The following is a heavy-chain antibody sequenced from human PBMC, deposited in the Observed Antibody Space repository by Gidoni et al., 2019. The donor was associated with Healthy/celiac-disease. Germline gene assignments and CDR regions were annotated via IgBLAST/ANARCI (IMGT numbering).Heavy chain of an antibody. J-gene: IGHJ5*02. D-gene: IGHD4-4*01. CDR1: GFTFSSYS. CDR2: ISSSSSYI. Sequence: EVQLVESEGGLVKPGGSLRLSCAASGFTFSSYSMNWVRQAPGKGLEWVSSISSSSSYIYYADSVKGRFTISRDNAKNSLYLQMNSLRAEDTAVYYCARDHYSNYAGWFDPWGQGTLVTVSS. V-gene: IGHV3-21*01. CDR3: ARDHYSNYAGWFDP.